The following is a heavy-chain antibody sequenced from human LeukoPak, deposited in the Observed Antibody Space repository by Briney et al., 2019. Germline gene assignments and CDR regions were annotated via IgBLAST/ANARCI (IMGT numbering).Heavy chain of an antibody. CDR3: AKGGDILTTSILFPDY. CDR2: ISGSGGST. V-gene: IGHV3-23*01. Sequence: PGGSLRLSCAASGFTFSSYAMSWVRQAPGKGLEWVSAISGSGGSTYYADSVKGRFTISRDNSKNTLYLQMNSLGAEDTAVYYCAKGGDILTTSILFPDYWGQGTLVTVSS. D-gene: IGHD3-9*01. J-gene: IGHJ4*02. CDR1: GFTFSSYA.